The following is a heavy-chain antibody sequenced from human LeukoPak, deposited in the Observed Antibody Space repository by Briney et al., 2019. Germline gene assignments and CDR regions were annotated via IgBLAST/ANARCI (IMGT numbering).Heavy chain of an antibody. D-gene: IGHD1-26*01. CDR1: GDTFTGHY. Sequence: ASVKVSCKTFGDTFTGHYMHWVRQAPGQGLEWMGWINPNSGGTRYAQNFQGRVTMTRDTSISTAYMELSSLTSDDTAVYYCARDAAKIWGATQMYNWFDAWGQGTLLTVCS. V-gene: IGHV1-2*02. CDR2: INPNSGGT. CDR3: ARDAAKIWGATQMYNWFDA. J-gene: IGHJ5*02.